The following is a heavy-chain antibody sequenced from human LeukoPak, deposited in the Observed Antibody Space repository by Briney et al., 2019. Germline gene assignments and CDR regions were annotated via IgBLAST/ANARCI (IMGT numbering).Heavy chain of an antibody. V-gene: IGHV1-24*01. D-gene: IGHD2-2*01. CDR2: FDPENGQT. CDR3: ARDQNVVVPAAIHFDY. Sequence: ASVKVSCKVSGYTFTEPFMHWVRQVPGKGLEWMGGFDPENGQTIYEQRFQDRVTMSEDTSTDTAYMELSSLRSDDTAVYYCARDQNVVVPAAIHFDYWGQGTLVTVSS. CDR1: GYTFTEPF. J-gene: IGHJ4*02.